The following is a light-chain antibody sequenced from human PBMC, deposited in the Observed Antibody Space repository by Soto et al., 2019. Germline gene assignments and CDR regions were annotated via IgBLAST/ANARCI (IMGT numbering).Light chain of an antibody. CDR3: QQYYSTPLT. V-gene: IGKV4-1*01. J-gene: IGKJ4*01. CDR2: WAS. CDR1: QSVLYSSTNKNY. Sequence: DIVMTQSPDSLAVSLGERATINCKSSQSVLYSSTNKNYLSWYQQKPGQTPKLLIYWASTRESGVPDRFSGSGSGTDVTLTISSLQAEDVAVYYCQQYYSTPLTFGGGTKVEIK.